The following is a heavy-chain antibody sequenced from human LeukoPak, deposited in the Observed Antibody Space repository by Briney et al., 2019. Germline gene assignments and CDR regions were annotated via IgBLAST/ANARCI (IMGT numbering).Heavy chain of an antibody. D-gene: IGHD5-18*01. CDR1: GGSFSGYY. J-gene: IGHJ4*02. CDR2: IYYSGST. CDR3: ARFTAMAYFDY. Sequence: PSETLSLTCAVYGGSFSGYYWSWIRQPPGKGLEWIGYIYYSGSTNYNPSLKSRVTISVDTSKNQFSLKLSSVTAADTAVYYCARFTAMAYFDYWGQGTLVTVSS. V-gene: IGHV4-59*08.